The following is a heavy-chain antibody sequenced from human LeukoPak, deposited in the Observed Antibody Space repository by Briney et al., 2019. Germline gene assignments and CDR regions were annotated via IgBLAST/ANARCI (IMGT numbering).Heavy chain of an antibody. CDR1: GGSISSYY. J-gene: IGHJ3*02. CDR3: AREWRRIQLWLLEPDAFDI. CDR2: IYYSGST. D-gene: IGHD5-18*01. V-gene: IGHV4-59*12. Sequence: SETLSLTCTVSGGSISSYYWSWIRQPPGKGLEWIGYIYYSGSTNYNPSLKSRVTISVDTSKNQFSLKLSSVTAADTAVYYCAREWRRIQLWLLEPDAFDIWGQGTMVTVSS.